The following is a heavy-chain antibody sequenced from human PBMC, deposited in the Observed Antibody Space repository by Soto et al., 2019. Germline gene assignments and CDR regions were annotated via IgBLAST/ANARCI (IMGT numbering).Heavy chain of an antibody. D-gene: IGHD2-8*01. CDR1: EFTFSNYW. J-gene: IGHJ3*02. CDR2: IKQDGSDK. Sequence: GGSLRLSCAASEFTFSNYWMSWVRQAPGKGLEWVANIKQDGSDKYYVDSVKGRFTISRDNAKNSLFLQMNNLRAEDTAVYYCARVVCSNANRLDPLAMWGQGTMVTVSS. CDR3: ARVVCSNANRLDPLAM. V-gene: IGHV3-7*03.